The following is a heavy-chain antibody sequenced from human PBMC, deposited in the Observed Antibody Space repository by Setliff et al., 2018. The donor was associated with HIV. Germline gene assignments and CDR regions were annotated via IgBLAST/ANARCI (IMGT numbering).Heavy chain of an antibody. D-gene: IGHD6-13*01. CDR1: GGSISSGGYY. V-gene: IGHV4-61*08. CDR3: ARVARGGHSSRWYYFDY. J-gene: IGHJ4*02. Sequence: SETLSLTCTVSGGSISSGGYYWSWIRQHPGKGLEWIGYIYYSGSTKYNPSLKSRVTISVDTSKNQFSLKVSSVTAADTAVYYCARVARGGHSSRWYYFDYWGQGTLVTVSS. CDR2: IYYSGST.